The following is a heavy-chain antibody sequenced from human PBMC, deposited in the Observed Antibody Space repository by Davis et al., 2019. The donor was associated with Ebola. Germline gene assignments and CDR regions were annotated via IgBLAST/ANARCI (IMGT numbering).Heavy chain of an antibody. CDR1: GVSISRHY. D-gene: IGHD3-10*01. J-gene: IGHJ4*02. Sequence: PSEPLSLTCTVPGVSISRHYWSWIRQPPGKRLEWIRSIYYTGNAYYNSSLASRATISVDTSKNQFSRKLTSVTAADTAMYYCSERGSSVWGQGALVTVSS. V-gene: IGHV4-59*03. CDR3: SERGSSV. CDR2: IYYTGNA.